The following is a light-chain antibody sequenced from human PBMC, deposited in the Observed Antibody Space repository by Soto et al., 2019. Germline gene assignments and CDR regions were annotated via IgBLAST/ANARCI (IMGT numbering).Light chain of an antibody. CDR3: QQYDDLFT. J-gene: IGKJ3*01. Sequence: DIQMTQSPSSLSASVGDRVTITCQASQDIKNYLNWYQQKPGKAPKLLIYNASTLESGVPSRFSGTGSGTHFTFTISRLQPEDIATYYCQQYDDLFTFGPGTKVDI. V-gene: IGKV1-33*01. CDR2: NAS. CDR1: QDIKNY.